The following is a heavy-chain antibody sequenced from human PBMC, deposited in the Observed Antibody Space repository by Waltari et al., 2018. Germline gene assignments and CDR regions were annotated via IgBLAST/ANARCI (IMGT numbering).Heavy chain of an antibody. D-gene: IGHD5-18*01. V-gene: IGHV2-26*01. CDR3: ARIQKGGYSYGSGYFDY. CDR1: GFSLSNARMG. CDR2: IFSNDEK. J-gene: IGHJ4*02. Sequence: QVTLKESGPVLVKPTETLTLTCTVSGFSLSNARMGVSWLRPPPGKALEWLAHIFSNDEKSYSTSLKSRLTISKDTSKSQVVLTMTNMDPVDTATYYCARIQKGGYSYGSGYFDYWGQGTLVTVSS.